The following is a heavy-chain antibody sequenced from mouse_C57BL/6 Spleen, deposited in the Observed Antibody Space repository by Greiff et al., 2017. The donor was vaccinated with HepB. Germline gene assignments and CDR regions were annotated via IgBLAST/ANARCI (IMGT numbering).Heavy chain of an antibody. Sequence: DVQLQQSGPELVKPGASVKISCKASGYTFTDYYMNWVKQSHGKSLEWIGDINPNNGGTSYNQKFKGKATLTVDKSSSTAYMELRSLTSEDSAVYYCARNDYLDYWGQGTTLTVSS. V-gene: IGHV1-26*01. CDR2: INPNNGGT. CDR3: ARNDYLDY. J-gene: IGHJ2*01. D-gene: IGHD2-3*01. CDR1: GYTFTDYY.